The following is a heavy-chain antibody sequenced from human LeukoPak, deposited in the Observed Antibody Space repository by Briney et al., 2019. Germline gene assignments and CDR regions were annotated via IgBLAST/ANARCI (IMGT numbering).Heavy chain of an antibody. CDR3: ARDSPGYSTGGDWFDP. CDR1: GGTLSSYA. CDR2: IIPIFGTA. D-gene: IGHD4-11*01. J-gene: IGHJ5*02. V-gene: IGHV1-69*13. Sequence: ASVKVSCKASGGTLSSYAISWVRQAPGQGLEWMGGIIPIFGTANYAQKFQGRVTITADESTSTAYMELSSLRSEDTAVYYCARDSPGYSTGGDWFDPWGQGTLVTVSS.